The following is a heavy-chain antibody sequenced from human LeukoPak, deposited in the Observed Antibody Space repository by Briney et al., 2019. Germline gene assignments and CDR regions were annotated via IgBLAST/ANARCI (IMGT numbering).Heavy chain of an antibody. CDR1: GGSISSYY. CDR2: IYYSGST. J-gene: IGHJ3*02. V-gene: IGHV4-59*01. CDR3: ARAAIAVAGAFDI. D-gene: IGHD6-19*01. Sequence: SETLSLTCTVSGGSISSYYWSWIRQPPGKGLEWIGYIYYSGSTNYNPSLKSRVTISVDTSKNQFSLKLSSVTAADTAVYYCARAAIAVAGAFDIWGQGTMVTVSS.